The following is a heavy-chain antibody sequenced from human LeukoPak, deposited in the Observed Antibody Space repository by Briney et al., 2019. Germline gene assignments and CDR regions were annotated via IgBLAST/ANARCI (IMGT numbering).Heavy chain of an antibody. V-gene: IGHV3-23*01. Sequence: GGSLRLSCAASGFTFSSYAMSWVRQAPGKGLEWVSAISGSGGRTYYADSVKGRLTISRDNSKNTLYLQMNSLRAEDTAVYYCALSGSCLSGETASDYWGQGTLVTVSS. CDR3: ALSGSCLSGETASDY. J-gene: IGHJ4*02. D-gene: IGHD1-26*01. CDR2: ISGSGGRT. CDR1: GFTFSSYA.